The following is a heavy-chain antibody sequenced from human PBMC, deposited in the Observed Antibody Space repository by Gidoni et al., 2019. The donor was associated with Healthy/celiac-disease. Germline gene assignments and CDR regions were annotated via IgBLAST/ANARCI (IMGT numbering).Heavy chain of an antibody. CDR3: ATESDPNGNFDY. D-gene: IGHD3-16*01. CDR1: GGTFSSHA. J-gene: IGHJ4*02. CDR2: IIPIFGTA. Sequence: QVQLVQSGAEVKKPGSSVKVSCKASGGTFSSHAISWVRQAPGQGLEWMVGIIPIFGTANYAQKFQGRVTITADESTSTAYMELSSLRSEDTAVYYCATESDPNGNFDYWGQGTLVTVSS. V-gene: IGHV1-69*01.